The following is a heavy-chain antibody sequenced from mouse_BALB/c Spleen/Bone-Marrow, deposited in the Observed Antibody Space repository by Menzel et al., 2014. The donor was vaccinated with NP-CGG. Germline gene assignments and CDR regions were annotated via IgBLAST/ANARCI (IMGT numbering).Heavy chain of an antibody. CDR3: ARWGWDRFAY. CDR2: IYPGNGDT. D-gene: IGHD4-1*01. CDR1: GYTFTIYN. J-gene: IGHJ3*01. Sequence: QVQLQQSGAELVKPGASVKMSCKASGYTFTIYNMHWVKQTPGQGLEWIGAIYPGNGDTSYNQKFKGKATLTADKSSSTAYMQLSSLTSEDSAVYYCARWGWDRFAYWGQGTLVTVSA. V-gene: IGHV1-12*01.